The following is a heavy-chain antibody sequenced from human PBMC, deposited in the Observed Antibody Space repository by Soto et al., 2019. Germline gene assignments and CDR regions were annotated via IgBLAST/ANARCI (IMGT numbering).Heavy chain of an antibody. J-gene: IGHJ6*02. D-gene: IGHD1-7*01. CDR2: IIRIFGTA. V-gene: IGHV1-69*13. CDR1: GGTFSSYA. Sequence: AVKFSCKASGGTFSSYAISWVRQAPGQGLEWMGGIIRIFGTANYAQKFQGRVTITADESTSTAYMELSSLRSEDTAVYYCASLTGTTPSGMAVWGQGTTVTVSS. CDR3: ASLTGTTPSGMAV.